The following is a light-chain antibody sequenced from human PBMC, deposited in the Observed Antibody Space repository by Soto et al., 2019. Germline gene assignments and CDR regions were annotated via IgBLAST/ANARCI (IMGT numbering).Light chain of an antibody. CDR2: WAS. CDR3: HQYYGSPLT. Sequence: DIVMPQSPDSLAVSPGERATINCKSSQRVFYDSNNKNYLAGYQQKPRQPPKLLITWASIRESGVPDRFSGSGAGTDFTLTISSLQAEDVAVDYCHQYYGSPLTFGQGTKVDIK. J-gene: IGKJ1*01. CDR1: QRVFYDSNNKNY. V-gene: IGKV4-1*01.